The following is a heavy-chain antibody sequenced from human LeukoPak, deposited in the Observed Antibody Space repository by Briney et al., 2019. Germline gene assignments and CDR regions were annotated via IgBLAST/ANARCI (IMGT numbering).Heavy chain of an antibody. CDR1: GASISTYH. J-gene: IGHJ4*02. Sequence: SETLSLTCTVSGASISTYHWSWIRQSAGKGLEWIGRIHSSGDTNSNPSLKSRVTMSMDTSKNHFSLRVSSVTAADTAVYYCARDGLYTYGYSYFDFWGQGTLVTVSS. CDR3: ARDGLYTYGYSYFDF. V-gene: IGHV4-4*07. D-gene: IGHD5-18*01. CDR2: IHSSGDT.